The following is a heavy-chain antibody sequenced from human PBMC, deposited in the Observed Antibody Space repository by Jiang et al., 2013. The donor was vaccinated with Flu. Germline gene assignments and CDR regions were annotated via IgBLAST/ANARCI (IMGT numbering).Heavy chain of an antibody. Sequence: GLVKSSQTLSLTCTVSGGSLKTGDFYWTWIRQSPGKGLECIGYIYYSDNTYYYYNPSLKSRLTISVDTSKNQFSLRLTSVTAADTAMYYCAGATSVTMWAFDIWGPGTKVIVSS. J-gene: IGHJ3*02. D-gene: IGHD3-10*02. CDR1: GGSLKTGDFY. V-gene: IGHV4-30-4*01. CDR3: AGATSVTMWAFDI. CDR2: IYYSDNTYY.